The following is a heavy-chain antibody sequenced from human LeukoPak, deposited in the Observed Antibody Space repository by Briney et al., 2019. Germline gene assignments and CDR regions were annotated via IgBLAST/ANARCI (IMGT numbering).Heavy chain of an antibody. CDR2: IYYSGST. V-gene: IGHV4-59*11. Sequence: PSETLSLTCTVSGGSISSHYWSWIRQPPGKGLEWIGYIYYSGSTNYNPSLKSRVTILVDTSKNQFSLKLSSVTAADTAVYYCAREGPFYCSSTSCSAFDIWGQGTMVTVSS. D-gene: IGHD2-2*01. CDR1: GGSISSHY. CDR3: AREGPFYCSSTSCSAFDI. J-gene: IGHJ3*02.